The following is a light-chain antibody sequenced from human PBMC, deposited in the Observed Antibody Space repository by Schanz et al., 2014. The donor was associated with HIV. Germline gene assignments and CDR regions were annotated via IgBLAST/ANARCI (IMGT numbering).Light chain of an antibody. Sequence: QSVLTQPPSVSAAPGQKVTIACSGSAFNIGQNFVSWYQHLPGTAPKLLIYANHERPSEIPDRFSASRTGTSATLAIIGLQSGDEAEYYCATWDSTLSAVVFGGGTKLTVL. CDR3: ATWDSTLSAVV. V-gene: IGLV1-51*01. J-gene: IGLJ2*01. CDR2: ANH. CDR1: AFNIGQNF.